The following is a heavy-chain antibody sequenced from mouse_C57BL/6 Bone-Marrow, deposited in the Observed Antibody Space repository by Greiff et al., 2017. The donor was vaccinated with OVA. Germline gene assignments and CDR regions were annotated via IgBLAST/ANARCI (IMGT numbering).Heavy chain of an antibody. D-gene: IGHD2-3*01. Sequence: VKLQQPGAELVRPGTSVKLSCKASGYTFTSYWMHWVKQRPGQGLEWIGVIDPSDSYTNYNQKFKGKATLTVDTSSSTAYMQLSSLTSEDSAVYYCARLYDGYYNFDYWGQGTTLTVSS. CDR3: ARLYDGYYNFDY. CDR2: IDPSDSYT. CDR1: GYTFTSYW. J-gene: IGHJ2*01. V-gene: IGHV1-59*01.